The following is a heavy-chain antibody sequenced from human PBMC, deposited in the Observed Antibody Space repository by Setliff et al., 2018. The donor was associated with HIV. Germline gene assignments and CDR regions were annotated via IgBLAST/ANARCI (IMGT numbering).Heavy chain of an antibody. Sequence: GASVKVSCKASGYTFIDYFMHWVRQAPGQGLEWMGWISPNNGDTNYVQKLQGRVTITTDTSTSTAYMELRSLRSDDTALYYCARKPTGSPSDYWGQGTLVTVSS. CDR2: ISPNNGDT. V-gene: IGHV1-18*04. J-gene: IGHJ4*02. CDR3: ARKPTGSPSDY. CDR1: GYTFIDYF. D-gene: IGHD2-2*01.